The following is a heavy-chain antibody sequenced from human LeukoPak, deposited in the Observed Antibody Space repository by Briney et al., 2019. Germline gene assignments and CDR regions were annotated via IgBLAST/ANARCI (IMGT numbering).Heavy chain of an antibody. V-gene: IGHV3-30*14. CDR1: GFTFRNYA. CDR2: ILYDGDMK. D-gene: IGHD3-10*01. Sequence: GGSLRLSCAGSGFTFRNYAMHWVRQAPGKGLEWVGVILYDGDMKYYADSVKGRLTISRDNSKNMLYLQMNSLRIEDTAVYYCARDIRRRRGFGELVGGDAFDIWGQGTMVTVSS. J-gene: IGHJ3*02. CDR3: ARDIRRRRGFGELVGGDAFDI.